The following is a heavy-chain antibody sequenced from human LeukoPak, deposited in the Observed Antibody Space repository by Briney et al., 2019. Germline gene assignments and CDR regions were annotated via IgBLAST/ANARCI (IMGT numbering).Heavy chain of an antibody. V-gene: IGHV3-23*01. Sequence: GGSLRLSCAASGFAFSTYAMSWVRQAPGKGLEWVSVVSGTGGRTYYADSVKGRFTISRDNSKNTLYLQMNSLRAEDTALYYCVKASSSSPQYNWFDAWGQGTLVTVSS. CDR1: GFAFSTYA. CDR3: VKASSSSPQYNWFDA. D-gene: IGHD6-6*01. J-gene: IGHJ5*02. CDR2: VSGTGGRT.